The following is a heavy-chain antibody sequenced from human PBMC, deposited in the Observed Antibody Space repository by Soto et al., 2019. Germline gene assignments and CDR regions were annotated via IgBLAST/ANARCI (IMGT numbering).Heavy chain of an antibody. CDR1: GGSISNYY. Sequence: SSETLSLTCTVSGGSISNYYWSWIRQPPGKSLEWIGYIYHGGSNYYNPSLKSRVTISVDRSKNQFSLKLSSVTAADTAVYYCARGVTTVTTFDYWGQGTLVTVSS. V-gene: IGHV4-59*12. CDR2: IYHGGSN. D-gene: IGHD4-17*01. J-gene: IGHJ4*02. CDR3: ARGVTTVTTFDY.